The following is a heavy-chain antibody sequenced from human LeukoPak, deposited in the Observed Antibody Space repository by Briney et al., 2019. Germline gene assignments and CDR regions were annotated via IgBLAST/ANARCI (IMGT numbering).Heavy chain of an antibody. J-gene: IGHJ4*02. CDR2: IYTSGST. D-gene: IGHD3-16*02. V-gene: IGHV4-4*07. CDR3: ARGVERMITFGGVIVKSFDY. Sequence: PSETLSLTCTVSGGSISSYYWSWIRQVAGKGLEWIGRIYTSGSTNYNPSLKSRVTMSVDTSKNQFSLKLTSVTAADTAVYYCARGVERMITFGGVIVKSFDYWGQGTLVTVSS. CDR1: GGSISSYY.